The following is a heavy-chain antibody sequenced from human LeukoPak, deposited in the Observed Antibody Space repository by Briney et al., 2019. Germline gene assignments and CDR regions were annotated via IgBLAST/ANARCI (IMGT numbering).Heavy chain of an antibody. V-gene: IGHV3-23*01. CDR1: GFTFSSYD. CDR2: ILDSGYST. Sequence: PGGSLRLSCAAYGFTFSSYDMSWVRQAQGKGLEWVSGILDSGYSTYYANSVKGRFTISTDNSNNTLYLQMNSLRAEDTAVYYCAKLGGHPLHNYYVGVWGKGTTVAVSS. CDR3: AKLGGHPLHNYYVGV. J-gene: IGHJ6*03. D-gene: IGHD3-16*01.